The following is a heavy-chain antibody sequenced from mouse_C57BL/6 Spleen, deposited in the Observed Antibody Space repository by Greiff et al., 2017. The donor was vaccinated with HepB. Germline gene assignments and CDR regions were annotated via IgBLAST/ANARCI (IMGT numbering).Heavy chain of an antibody. CDR3: ARSDCSHLDY. CDR2: IDPSDSET. CDR1: GYTFTSYW. D-gene: IGHD2-4*01. V-gene: IGHV1-52*01. Sequence: QVQLQQPGAELVRPGSSVKLSCKASGYTFTSYWMHWVKQRPIQGLEWIGNIDPSDSETHYNQKFKDKATLTVDKSSSTAYMQLSSLTSEHSAVYYCARSDCSHLDYWGQGTTLTVSS. J-gene: IGHJ2*01.